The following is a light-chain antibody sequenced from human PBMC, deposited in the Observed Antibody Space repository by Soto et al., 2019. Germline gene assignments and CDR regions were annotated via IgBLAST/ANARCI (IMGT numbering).Light chain of an antibody. CDR3: SSYTSSNIYV. V-gene: IGLV2-14*01. J-gene: IGLJ1*01. CDR2: EAS. Sequence: QSALTQPASVSGSPGQSITISCTGASSDVGGYKYVSWYQQHPGKAPKLMIYEASNRPSGVSNRFSGSKSGNTASLTISGLQAEDEADYYCSSYTSSNIYVFGTGTKLTV. CDR1: SSDVGGYKY.